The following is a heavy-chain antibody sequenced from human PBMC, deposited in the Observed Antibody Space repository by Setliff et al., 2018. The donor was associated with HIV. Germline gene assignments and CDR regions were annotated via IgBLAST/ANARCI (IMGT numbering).Heavy chain of an antibody. D-gene: IGHD6-13*01. Sequence: ASVKVSCKASGYTFSHYDIHWVRQAPGQTLEWVGRISVGTGDSKHSQNSQGRVSITRDTSANTAYMELTGLRSEDTAVYYCLRRATAAEVFDYWGQGTLVTVSS. J-gene: IGHJ4*02. CDR2: ISVGTGDS. CDR1: GYTFSHYD. V-gene: IGHV1-3*01. CDR3: LRRATAAEVFDY.